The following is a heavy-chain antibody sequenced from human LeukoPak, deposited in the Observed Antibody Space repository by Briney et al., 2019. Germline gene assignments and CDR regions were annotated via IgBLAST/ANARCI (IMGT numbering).Heavy chain of an antibody. J-gene: IGHJ6*02. V-gene: IGHV5-51*01. CDR3: ARRGDSSGYIGYYYYGMDV. D-gene: IGHD3-22*01. CDR1: GYSFTSYW. Sequence: GESLKISCKGSGYSFTSYWIGWVRQMPGKGLEWMGIIYPGDSDTRYSPSFQGQVTILADKSISTAYLQWSSLKASDTAMYYCARRGDSSGYIGYYYYGMDVWGQGTTVTVSS. CDR2: IYPGDSDT.